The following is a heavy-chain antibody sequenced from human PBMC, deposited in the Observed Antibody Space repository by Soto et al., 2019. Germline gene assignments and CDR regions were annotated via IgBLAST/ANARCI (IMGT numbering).Heavy chain of an antibody. J-gene: IGHJ3*02. CDR2: ISGSGGST. V-gene: IGHV3-23*01. CDR3: AKDRNQWELLFWDAFDI. CDR1: GFTFSSYA. D-gene: IGHD1-26*01. Sequence: GGSLRLSCAASGFTFSSYAMSWVRQAPGKGLEWVSAISGSGGSTYYADSVKGRFTISRDNSKNTLYLQMNSLRAEDTAVYYCAKDRNQWELLFWDAFDIWGQGTMVTVSS.